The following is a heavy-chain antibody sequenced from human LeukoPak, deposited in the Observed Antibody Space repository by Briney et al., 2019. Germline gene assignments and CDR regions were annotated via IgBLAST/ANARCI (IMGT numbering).Heavy chain of an antibody. V-gene: IGHV3-21*01. CDR3: ARQLGAYYYYGMDV. CDR1: GFTFSSYS. J-gene: IGHJ6*02. D-gene: IGHD5-18*01. Sequence: GGSLRLSFAASGFTFSSYSMNWVRQAPGKGLEWVSSISSSSSYIYYADSVKGRFTISRDNAKNSLYLQMNSLRAEDTAVYYCARQLGAYYYYGMDVWGQGTTVTVSS. CDR2: ISSSSSYI.